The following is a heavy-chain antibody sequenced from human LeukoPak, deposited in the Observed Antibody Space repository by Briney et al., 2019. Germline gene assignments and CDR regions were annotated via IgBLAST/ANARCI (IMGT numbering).Heavy chain of an antibody. CDR3: AKLRSGWYVGYFDY. J-gene: IGHJ4*02. Sequence: GGSLRLSCAASGFTFSSYEMNWVRQAPGKGLEWVSAISGSGGSTYYADSVKGRFTISRDNSKNTLYLQMNSLRAEDTAVYYCAKLRSGWYVGYFDYWGQGTLVTVSS. CDR1: GFTFSSYE. V-gene: IGHV3-23*01. D-gene: IGHD6-19*01. CDR2: ISGSGGST.